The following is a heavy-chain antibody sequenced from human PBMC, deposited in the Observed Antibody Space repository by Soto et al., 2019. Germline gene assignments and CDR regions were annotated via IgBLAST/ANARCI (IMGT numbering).Heavy chain of an antibody. CDR3: ASSVAKYDYYGMDV. J-gene: IGHJ6*02. D-gene: IGHD5-12*01. Sequence: QVQLVQSGAEVKKPGSSVKVSCKASGGTFSSYAISWVRQAPGQGLEWMGGIIPIFGTANYAQKFQGRVTMTADESTSTAYMELSSLRSEDTAVYYCASSVAKYDYYGMDVWGQGTTVTVSS. V-gene: IGHV1-69*12. CDR1: GGTFSSYA. CDR2: IIPIFGTA.